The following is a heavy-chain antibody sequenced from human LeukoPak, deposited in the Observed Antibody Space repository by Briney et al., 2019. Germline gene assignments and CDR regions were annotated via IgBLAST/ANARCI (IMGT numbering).Heavy chain of an antibody. CDR2: ISAYNGNT. D-gene: IGHD3-3*01. CDR3: AREPPRPYYDFWSGSSLGAYYYYMDV. CDR1: GYTFTSYD. Sequence: ASVKVSCKASGYTFTSYDISWVRQAPGQGLEWMGWISAYNGNTNYAQKLQGRVTMTTDTSTSTAYMELRSLRSDDTAVYYCAREPPRPYYDFWSGSSLGAYYYYMDVWSKGTTVTVYS. J-gene: IGHJ6*03. V-gene: IGHV1-18*01.